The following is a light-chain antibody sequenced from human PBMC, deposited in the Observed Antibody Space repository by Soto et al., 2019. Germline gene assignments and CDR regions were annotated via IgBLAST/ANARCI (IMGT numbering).Light chain of an antibody. Sequence: DIQMTQSPSSLSASVGDRVTITCRESQGIGYSLAWYQQKPGRVPNLLIYATSALQSGVPSRFSGGGSGTDFTLTIDSLQPEDIATYYCQKYDRVPGTFGQGTKVEVK. CDR3: QKYDRVPGT. J-gene: IGKJ1*01. V-gene: IGKV1-27*01. CDR2: ATS. CDR1: QGIGYS.